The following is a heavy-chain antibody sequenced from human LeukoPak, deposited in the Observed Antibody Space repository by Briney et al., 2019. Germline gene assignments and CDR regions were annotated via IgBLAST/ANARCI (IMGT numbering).Heavy chain of an antibody. D-gene: IGHD1-1*01. CDR2: IYYSGST. V-gene: IGHV4-59*11. CDR3: ARDQNFWNDALVAFDI. Sequence: KPSETLSLTCTVSGGSIRSHYWSWIRQPPGKGLEWIGYIYYSGSTNYNPSLKSRVTMSVDTSKNQFSLKLSSVTASDTAVCYCARDQNFWNDALVAFDIWGQGTMVTVSS. CDR1: GGSIRSHY. J-gene: IGHJ3*02.